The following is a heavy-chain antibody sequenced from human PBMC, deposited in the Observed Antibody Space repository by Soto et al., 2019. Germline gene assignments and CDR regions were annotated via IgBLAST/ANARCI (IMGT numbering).Heavy chain of an antibody. J-gene: IGHJ4*02. Sequence: EVQLVESGGGLVQPGGSLRLSCAASGFTFSDHYMDWVRQAPGKGLEWVGRTRNEANSYTTEYAASVKGRFTISRDDSKNSLYLQMNSLKTEDTAVYYCARATNGDYAAFDHWGQGTLVTVSS. CDR2: TRNEANSYTT. CDR3: ARATNGDYAAFDH. V-gene: IGHV3-72*01. CDR1: GFTFSDHY. D-gene: IGHD4-17*01.